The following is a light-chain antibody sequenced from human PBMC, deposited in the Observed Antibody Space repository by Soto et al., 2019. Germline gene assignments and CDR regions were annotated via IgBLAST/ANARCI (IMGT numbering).Light chain of an antibody. Sequence: DIQMTQSPSTLSASVGDRVTITCRASQSISGWLAWYQQKPGKAPKLLIYDVSSLESGVPSRFSGSGSGTEFTLTIGRLEPEDFAVFYCQQYGRSPYTFGQGTKVDIK. CDR2: DVS. V-gene: IGKV1-5*01. CDR3: QQYGRSPYT. CDR1: QSISGW. J-gene: IGKJ2*01.